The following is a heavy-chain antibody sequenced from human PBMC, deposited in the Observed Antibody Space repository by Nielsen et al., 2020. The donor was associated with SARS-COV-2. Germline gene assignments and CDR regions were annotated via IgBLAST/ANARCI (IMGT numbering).Heavy chain of an antibody. D-gene: IGHD1-26*01. Sequence: ESLKISCKGSGYSFTSYWISWVRQMPGKGLEWMGRIDPSDSYTNYSPSFQGQVTISADKSISTAYLQWSSLKASDTAMYYCARSSSGIVAASYYYYMDVWGKGTTVTVSS. CDR2: IDPSDSYT. J-gene: IGHJ6*03. CDR3: ARSSSGIVAASYYYYMDV. V-gene: IGHV5-10-1*04. CDR1: GYSFTSYW.